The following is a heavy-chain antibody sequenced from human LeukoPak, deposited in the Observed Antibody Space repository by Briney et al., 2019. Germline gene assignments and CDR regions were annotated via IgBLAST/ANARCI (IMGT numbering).Heavy chain of an antibody. CDR2: INHSGST. D-gene: IGHD1-26*01. CDR3: ARGASVGRYFDY. J-gene: IGHJ4*02. CDR1: GGSFSGYY. Sequence: SETLSLTCAVYGGSFSGYYWSWIRQPPGKGLEWIGEINHSGSTNYNPSLKSRVTISVDTSKNQSSLKLSSVTAADTAVYYCARGASVGRYFDYWGQGTLVTVSS. V-gene: IGHV4-34*01.